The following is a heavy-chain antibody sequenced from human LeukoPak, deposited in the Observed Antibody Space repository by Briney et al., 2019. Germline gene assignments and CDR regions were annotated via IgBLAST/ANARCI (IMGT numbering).Heavy chain of an antibody. D-gene: IGHD3-22*01. Sequence: GGSLTLSCAASGFTFSTYTMHWLRHAPGKGLECVSSFSRGSTYIYYADSVKGRFTISRDNAKNSLYLQMNSLRAEDTAVYYCARGGGDYYNSSGYYYEKILFDPWGQGTLVTVSS. CDR1: GFTFSTYT. J-gene: IGHJ5*02. V-gene: IGHV3-21*01. CDR2: FSRGSTYI. CDR3: ARGGGDYYNSSGYYYEKILFDP.